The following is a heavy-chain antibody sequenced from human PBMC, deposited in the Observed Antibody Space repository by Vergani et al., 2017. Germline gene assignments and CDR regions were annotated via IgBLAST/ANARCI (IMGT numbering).Heavy chain of an antibody. D-gene: IGHD3-9*01. CDR3: SRTIYDILTGHYYMDV. V-gene: IGHV4-4*02. Sequence: QVQLQESGPGLVKPSGTLSLTCAVSGGSISSSNWWSWVRQPPGKGLEWIGEIYHSGSTNDNPSLKSRVTISVDESKDHFSRKLSSVTSAAPAVYYWSRTIYDILTGHYYMDVWGKGTTVTVSS. CDR2: IYHSGST. CDR1: GGSISSSNW. J-gene: IGHJ6*03.